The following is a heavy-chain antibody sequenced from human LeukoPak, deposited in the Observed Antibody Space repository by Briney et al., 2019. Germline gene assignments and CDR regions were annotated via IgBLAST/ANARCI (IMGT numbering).Heavy chain of an antibody. Sequence: GGSLRLSCAASGFTFSSYSMNWVRQAPGKGLEWVSSISGSSSYIYYADSVKGRFTISRDNAKNSLYLQMNSLRAEDTAVYYCARDLERYYDSSGYYHWGQGTLVTVSS. CDR1: GFTFSSYS. CDR3: ARDLERYYDSSGYYH. J-gene: IGHJ5*02. D-gene: IGHD3-22*01. CDR2: ISGSSSYI. V-gene: IGHV3-21*01.